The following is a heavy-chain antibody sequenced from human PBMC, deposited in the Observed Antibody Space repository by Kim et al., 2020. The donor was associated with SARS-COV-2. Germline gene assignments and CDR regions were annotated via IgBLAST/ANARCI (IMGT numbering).Heavy chain of an antibody. CDR2: GRA. CDR3: ARGIASYVY. J-gene: IGHJ4*02. V-gene: IGHV4-4*07. D-gene: IGHD1-26*01. Sequence: GRANYHPSFKSRVTMSVDTSKNQISRKLNSVTAADTAVYYCARGIASYVYWGQGTLVTVSS.